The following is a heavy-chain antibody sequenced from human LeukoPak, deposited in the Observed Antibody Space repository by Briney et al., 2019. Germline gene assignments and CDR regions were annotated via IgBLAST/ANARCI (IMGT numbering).Heavy chain of an antibody. CDR1: GFSFRDVW. CDR3: ARFGYSGWNLEH. J-gene: IGHJ4*02. V-gene: IGHV3-7*01. CDR2: INQGGSVK. Sequence: GGSLRLSCAASGFSFRDVWMTWVLEAPGQGLEWVANINQGGSVKYYVDSVKGRFTISRDDAKSSLYVQMNSLRDEDTAVYYCARFGYSGWNLEHWGQGTLVTVS. D-gene: IGHD5-12*01.